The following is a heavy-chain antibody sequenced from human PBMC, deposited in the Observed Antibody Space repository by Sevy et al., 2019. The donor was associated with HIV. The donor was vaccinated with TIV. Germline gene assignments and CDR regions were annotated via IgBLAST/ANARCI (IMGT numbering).Heavy chain of an antibody. CDR1: GFTFSGYA. Sequence: GGYLRLSCAASGFTFSGYAMTWVRQVPGKGLEWVSTISGSGGYTYYADSVKGRFTISRDNSKNTLYLQMNSLRVEDTAVYYSAKEEYSGYDYWGQGTRVTVSS. D-gene: IGHD5-12*01. CDR2: ISGSGGYT. CDR3: AKEEYSGYDY. V-gene: IGHV3-23*01. J-gene: IGHJ4*02.